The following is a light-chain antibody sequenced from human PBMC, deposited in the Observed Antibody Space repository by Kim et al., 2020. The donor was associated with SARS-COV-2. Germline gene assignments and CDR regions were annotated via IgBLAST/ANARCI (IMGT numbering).Light chain of an antibody. Sequence: QTAPVPGSGDRLGEENVWWYQLRAGRSPVLVISHNSRRPSGIPERCAGSNSGNTATLTISGTQAMDEGDYYCQEWDSGTWVFGGGTQLTVL. CDR2: HNS. CDR1: RLGEEN. V-gene: IGLV3-1*01. CDR3: QEWDSGTWV. J-gene: IGLJ3*02.